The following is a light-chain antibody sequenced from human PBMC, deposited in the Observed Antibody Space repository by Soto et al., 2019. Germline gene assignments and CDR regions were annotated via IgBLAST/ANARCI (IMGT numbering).Light chain of an antibody. J-gene: IGKJ1*01. Sequence: EIVMTQSPATLSVSPGERATLSCRASQSVSSNFAWYQQKPGQAPRLLIYDASTRATGIPARFSGSGSGTEFTLTISRLEPEDFAVYYCQQYGSSPRTFGQGTKVEIK. V-gene: IGKV3-15*01. CDR3: QQYGSSPRT. CDR1: QSVSSN. CDR2: DAS.